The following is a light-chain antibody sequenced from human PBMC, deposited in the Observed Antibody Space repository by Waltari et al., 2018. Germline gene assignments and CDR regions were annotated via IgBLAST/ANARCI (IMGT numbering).Light chain of an antibody. V-gene: IGLV2-23*02. Sequence: QSALTQPASVSGSPGPSITISCTGTSRDVGLYNLVSWYQQHPYKAPKLMVYEVIERPSGVSTRFSGSKSGNTASLTIAGLQAEDEADYYCCSYAGRNIWVFGGGTKVTVL. J-gene: IGLJ3*02. CDR3: CSYAGRNIWV. CDR1: SRDVGLYNL. CDR2: EVI.